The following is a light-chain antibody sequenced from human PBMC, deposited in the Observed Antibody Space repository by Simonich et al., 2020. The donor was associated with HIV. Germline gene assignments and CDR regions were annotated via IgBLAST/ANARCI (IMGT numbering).Light chain of an antibody. CDR1: QSVSSN. Sequence: EIVMTQSPATLSVSPGERATLSCRASQSVSSNLVWYQQKPGQAPRLLIYGASTRATGVPARFTGSGSGTEFTLTVSSLQSEDFAVYFCQQYNYWYTFGQGTKLEIK. CDR2: GAS. J-gene: IGKJ2*01. CDR3: QQYNYWYT. V-gene: IGKV3-15*01.